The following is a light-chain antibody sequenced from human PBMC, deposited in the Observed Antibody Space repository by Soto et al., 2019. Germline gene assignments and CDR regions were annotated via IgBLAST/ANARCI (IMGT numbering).Light chain of an antibody. J-gene: IGLJ1*01. CDR1: SSDIGAYDH. V-gene: IGLV2-14*01. Sequence: QSALTHPAAVSRSPGHLITISCSGTSSDIGAYDHVAWFQQFPGKTPKLVIYSVSNRPSGVSYRFSGSKSGNTASLTISGLQADEEADYYCISYTVSTYYVFGPGTKVTVL. CDR2: SVS. CDR3: ISYTVSTYYV.